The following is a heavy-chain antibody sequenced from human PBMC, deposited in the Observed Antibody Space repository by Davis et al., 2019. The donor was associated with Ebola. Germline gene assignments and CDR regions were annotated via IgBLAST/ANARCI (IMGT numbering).Heavy chain of an antibody. D-gene: IGHD2-8*02. CDR2: IYYSGST. CDR3: ARAPRYCTGGVCYFYYGMDV. Sequence: SETLSLTCTVSGGSISSSSYYWGWIRQPPGKGLEWIGSIYYSGSTSYNPSLKSRVTISVDTSKNQFSLKLSSVTAADTAVYYCARAPRYCTGGVCYFYYGMDVWGQGTTVTVSS. J-gene: IGHJ6*02. V-gene: IGHV4-39*07. CDR1: GGSISSSSYY.